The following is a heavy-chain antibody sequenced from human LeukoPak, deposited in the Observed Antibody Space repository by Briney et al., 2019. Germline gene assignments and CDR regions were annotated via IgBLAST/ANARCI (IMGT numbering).Heavy chain of an antibody. J-gene: IGHJ4*02. D-gene: IGHD5-24*01. Sequence: SETLSLTCTVSGGSISSYYWSWIRQPPGKGLEWIGYIYYSGSTNYNPSLKSRVTISVDTSKNQFSLKLSSVTAADTAVYYCAREDGYNAFDYWGQGTLVNVSS. V-gene: IGHV4-59*12. CDR3: AREDGYNAFDY. CDR1: GGSISSYY. CDR2: IYYSGST.